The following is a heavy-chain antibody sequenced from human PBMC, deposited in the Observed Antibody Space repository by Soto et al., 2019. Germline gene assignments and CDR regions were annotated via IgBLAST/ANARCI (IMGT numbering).Heavy chain of an antibody. CDR2: IYHSGDT. Sequence: SETLSVTWTVSTGSLSSPDWWTWVRQSPGKGLEWIGEIYHSGDTNYNPSLKSRVSMSVANSKTLFSLELSAVTAAAPAVFYFPPVSGGFSLPTSHFDPWGQGIQVTVSS. J-gene: IGHJ5*02. CDR3: PPVSGGFSLPTSHFDP. V-gene: IGHV4-4*02. CDR1: TGSLSSPDW.